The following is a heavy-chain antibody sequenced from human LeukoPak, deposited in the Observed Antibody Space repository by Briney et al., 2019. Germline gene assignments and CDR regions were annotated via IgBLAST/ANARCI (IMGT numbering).Heavy chain of an antibody. J-gene: IGHJ4*02. CDR3: ARVVDTHFDY. V-gene: IGHV3-74*01. D-gene: IGHD5-18*01. CDR1: GFTFSSYW. CDR2: IKSDGSTT. Sequence: GGSLRLSCAASGFTFSSYWMHWVRQAPGKGLVWVSRIKSDGSTTTYADSVKGRFTISRDNAKNTLYLQMNSLRAENTAVYYCARVVDTHFDYWGQGALVTVSS.